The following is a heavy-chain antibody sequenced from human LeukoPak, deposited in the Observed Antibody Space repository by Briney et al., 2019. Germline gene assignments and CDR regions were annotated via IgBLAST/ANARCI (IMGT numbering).Heavy chain of an antibody. CDR1: GFTFSSYA. CDR3: AKVPAPYSGSYLVNFDS. J-gene: IGHJ4*02. V-gene: IGHV3-23*01. CDR2: ISGSGGST. Sequence: PGASLILSCAASGFTFSSYAMSRVRQAPGKGLEWVSAISGSGGSTYCADSVKGRFTISRDNSKNTLYLQMNSLRAEDTAVYYCAKVPAPYSGSYLVNFDSWGQGTLVTVAS. D-gene: IGHD1-26*01.